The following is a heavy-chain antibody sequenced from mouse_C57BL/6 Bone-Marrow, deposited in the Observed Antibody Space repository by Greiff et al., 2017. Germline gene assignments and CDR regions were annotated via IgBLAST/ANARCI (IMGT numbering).Heavy chain of an antibody. J-gene: IGHJ4*01. CDR3: TIYSNYDAMDY. CDR1: GFNIKDDY. D-gene: IGHD2-5*01. CDR2: IDPENGDT. V-gene: IGHV14-4*01. Sequence: EVQLQQSGAELVRPGASVKLSCTASGFNIKDDYMHWVKQRPEQGLEWIGWIDPENGDTEYASKVQGQATITADTSSNTAYLQLSSLTSEDTAVYYCTIYSNYDAMDYWGQGTSVTVSS.